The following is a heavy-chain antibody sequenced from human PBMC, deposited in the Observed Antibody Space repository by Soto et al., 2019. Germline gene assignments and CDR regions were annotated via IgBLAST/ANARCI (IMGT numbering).Heavy chain of an antibody. CDR1: GFIFSHYE. CDR3: ARAGYCSGGRCYSPYYYYYGMDV. V-gene: IGHV3-30-3*01. CDR2: ISYDGNIK. D-gene: IGHD2-15*01. Sequence: GGSLRLGCGASGFIFSHYEMHWVRQAPGKGLECVAVISYDGNIKRYADSVKGRFTISRDNSENTLYLQMNSLSPEDTAVYYCARAGYCSGGRCYSPYYYYYGMDVWGQGTTVTVSS. J-gene: IGHJ6*02.